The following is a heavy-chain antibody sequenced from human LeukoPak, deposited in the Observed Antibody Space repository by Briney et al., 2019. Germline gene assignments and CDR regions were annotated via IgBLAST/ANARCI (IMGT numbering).Heavy chain of an antibody. Sequence: PGGSLRLSCAASGFTFDDYAMHWVRQAPGKGLEWVSLISWDGGSTYYADSVRGRFTISRDNSKNSLYLQMNSLRAEDTALYYCAKECSGGSCTPGAFDIWGQGTMVTVSS. CDR3: AKECSGGSCTPGAFDI. D-gene: IGHD2-15*01. CDR1: GFTFDDYA. V-gene: IGHV3-43D*03. J-gene: IGHJ3*02. CDR2: ISWDGGST.